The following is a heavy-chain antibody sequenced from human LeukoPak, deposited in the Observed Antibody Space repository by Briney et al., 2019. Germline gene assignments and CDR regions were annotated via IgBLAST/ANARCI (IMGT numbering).Heavy chain of an antibody. J-gene: IGHJ6*03. CDR3: ARSPFYDILAGTGYYYMDV. Sequence: GGSLRLSCAASGFTFSDYYMSWIRQAPGKGLEWVSYISNSGRNIYYADSVKGRFTISRDKAKNSLYLQMNSLRAEDTAVYYCARSPFYDILAGTGYYYMDVWGKGTTVTVSS. CDR1: GFTFSDYY. D-gene: IGHD3-9*01. V-gene: IGHV3-11*01. CDR2: ISNSGRNI.